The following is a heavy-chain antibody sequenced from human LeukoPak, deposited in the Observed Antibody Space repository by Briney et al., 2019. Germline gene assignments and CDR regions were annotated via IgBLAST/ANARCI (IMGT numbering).Heavy chain of an antibody. CDR1: GLTFSSYA. V-gene: IGHV3-23*01. J-gene: IGHJ4*02. CDR3: AKDRVTTVTLFDA. Sequence: PGGSLRLSCAASGLTFSSYAMSWVRHAPGKGLEWVSAISGSGVYTYYTGSMRGRFTISRDNSKNTLYRQMNSLTAEETAIYYCAKDRVTTVTLFDAWGQGTLVTVSS. CDR2: ISGSGVYT. D-gene: IGHD4-17*01.